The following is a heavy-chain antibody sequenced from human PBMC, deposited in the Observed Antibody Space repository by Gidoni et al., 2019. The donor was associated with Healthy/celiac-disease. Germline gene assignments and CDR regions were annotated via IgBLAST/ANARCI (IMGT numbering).Heavy chain of an antibody. CDR3: ARGIAAAGPYYYYYGMDV. J-gene: IGHJ6*02. V-gene: IGHV3-21*01. Sequence: EVQLVESGGGLVKPGGSLRLSCAASGFTFSSYSMNWVRQAPGKGLEWFSTISSSSSYIYYADSVKGRFTISRDNAKNSLYLQMNSLRAEDTAVYYCARGIAAAGPYYYYYGMDVWGQGTTVTVSS. D-gene: IGHD6-13*01. CDR2: ISSSSSYI. CDR1: GFTFSSYS.